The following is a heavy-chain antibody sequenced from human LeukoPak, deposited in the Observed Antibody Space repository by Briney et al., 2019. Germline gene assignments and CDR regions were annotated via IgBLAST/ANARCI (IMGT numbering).Heavy chain of an antibody. CDR3: ARLQGNCSSTSCFDD. CDR2: INPNSGGT. Sequence: ASVKVSCRASGYTFTGYYMHWVRQAPGQGLEWMGWINPNSGGTNYTQKLQGRVTMTRDTSISTAYMELSRLRAEDTAVYYCARLQGNCSSTSCFDDWGQGTLVTVSS. J-gene: IGHJ4*02. V-gene: IGHV1-2*02. CDR1: GYTFTGYY. D-gene: IGHD2-2*01.